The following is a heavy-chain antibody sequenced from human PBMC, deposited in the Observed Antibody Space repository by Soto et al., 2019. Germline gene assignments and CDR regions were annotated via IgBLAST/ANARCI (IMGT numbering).Heavy chain of an antibody. CDR3: ARGYGDYVLDY. CDR2: IYYSGST. J-gene: IGHJ4*02. D-gene: IGHD4-17*01. V-gene: IGHV4-59*01. Sequence: QGQPQESGPGLVKPSETLSLPRNVSGGPLSSYFWSWVRPPPGKGLEWIGFIYYSGSTNYNPSLKSRVTISVDTSKNQFSLKLSSVTAADTAVYYCARGYGDYVLDYWGQGTLVTVSS. CDR1: GGPLSSYF.